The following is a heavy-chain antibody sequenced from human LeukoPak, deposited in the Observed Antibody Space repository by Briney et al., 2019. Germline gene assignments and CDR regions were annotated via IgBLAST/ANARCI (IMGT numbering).Heavy chain of an antibody. J-gene: IGHJ6*03. Sequence: GGSLRLSCAASGFTFSSYEMNWVRQAPGKGLEWVSYISSSGSTIYYADSVKGRFTISRDNAKNSLYLQMNSLRAEDTAVYYCARVTRQQLVYYMDVWGKGTTVTVSS. CDR2: ISSSGSTI. CDR1: GFTFSSYE. CDR3: ARVTRQQLVYYMDV. D-gene: IGHD6-13*01. V-gene: IGHV3-48*03.